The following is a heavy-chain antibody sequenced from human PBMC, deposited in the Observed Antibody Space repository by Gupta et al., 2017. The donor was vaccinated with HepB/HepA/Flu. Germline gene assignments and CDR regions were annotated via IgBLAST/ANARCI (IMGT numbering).Heavy chain of an antibody. D-gene: IGHD3-16*01. Sequence: EVQLVYSVGDLVQPGGSLRLSCAASGLIFSTYWMSWVRQAPGKGMEWVADMKEEGRDKDDVDSVKGRVTSSRDTAKKSLYLRMGSLRDEDTAIDDGESWGPRTYGGQGTMVTVSS. CDR2: MKEEGRDK. CDR3: ESWGPRTY. J-gene: IGHJ4*02. V-gene: IGHV3-7*01. CDR1: GLIFSTYW.